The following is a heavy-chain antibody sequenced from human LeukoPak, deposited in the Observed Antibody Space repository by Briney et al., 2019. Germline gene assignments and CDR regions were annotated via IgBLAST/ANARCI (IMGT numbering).Heavy chain of an antibody. D-gene: IGHD5-18*01. Sequence: ASVKVSCKASGYTFTGYYMHWVRQAPGQGLGWMGWINPNSGGTNYAQKFQGWVTMTRDTSISTAYMELGRLRSDDTAVYYCARDGDTAMVIGRYYYYYYGMDVWGQGTTVTVSS. V-gene: IGHV1-2*04. CDR1: GYTFTGYY. J-gene: IGHJ6*02. CDR2: INPNSGGT. CDR3: ARDGDTAMVIGRYYYYYYGMDV.